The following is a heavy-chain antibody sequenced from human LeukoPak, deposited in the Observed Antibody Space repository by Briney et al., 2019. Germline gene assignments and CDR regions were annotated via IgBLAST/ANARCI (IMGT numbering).Heavy chain of an antibody. CDR2: IKKDGSEK. V-gene: IGHV3-7*03. J-gene: IGHJ5*02. CDR3: AKSGSGWYYNWFDP. Sequence: GGSLRLSCAASGFTFRDYWMSWVRQAPGKGLEWVANIKKDGSEKSYVDSVMGRFTISRDNAKNTLYLQMSSLRAEDTAVYYCAKSGSGWYYNWFDPWGQGTLVTVSS. D-gene: IGHD6-19*01. CDR1: GFTFRDYW.